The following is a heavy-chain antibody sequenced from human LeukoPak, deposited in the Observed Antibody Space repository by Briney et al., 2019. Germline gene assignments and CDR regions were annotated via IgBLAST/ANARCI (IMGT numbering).Heavy chain of an antibody. Sequence: GGSLRLSCAASGFIFRGFAMSWVRRTPGKGLEWASGISGSGDNTLYADTVKGRFTISRDNSKNTLYLEMNSLRAEDTAIYYCAKMKGHPLPKYYMDVWGQGTTVTVPS. D-gene: IGHD1-26*01. J-gene: IGHJ6*01. V-gene: IGHV3-23*01. CDR3: AKMKGHPLPKYYMDV. CDR1: GFIFRGFA. CDR2: ISGSGDNT.